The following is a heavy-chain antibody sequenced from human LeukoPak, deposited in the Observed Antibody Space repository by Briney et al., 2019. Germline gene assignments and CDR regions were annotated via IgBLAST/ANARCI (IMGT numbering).Heavy chain of an antibody. D-gene: IGHD6-13*01. V-gene: IGHV3-30*04. CDR2: ISYDGSNK. CDR1: GFTFSSYA. CDR3: ARDARPYSSSWYYFDY. J-gene: IGHJ4*02. Sequence: PGGSLRLSCAASGFTFSSYAMHWVRQAPGKGLEWVAVISYDGSNKYYADSVKGRFTISRDNSKNTPYLQMNSLRAEDTAVYYCARDARPYSSSWYYFDYWGQGTLVTVSS.